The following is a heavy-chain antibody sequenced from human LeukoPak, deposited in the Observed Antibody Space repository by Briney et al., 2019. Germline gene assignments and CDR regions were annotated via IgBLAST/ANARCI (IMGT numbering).Heavy chain of an antibody. J-gene: IGHJ4*02. CDR3: ARGRVTVVRGIILTYFDY. Sequence: GGSLRLSCAASGFTFNNYWVNWVRQAPGKGLEWVANIKQDGGEIYYVDSVKGRFTISRDNAKNSLYLQMNSLRAEDTAIYYCARGRVTVVRGIILTYFDYWGQGTLVTVSS. V-gene: IGHV3-7*03. CDR1: GFTFNNYW. CDR2: IKQDGGEI. D-gene: IGHD3-10*01.